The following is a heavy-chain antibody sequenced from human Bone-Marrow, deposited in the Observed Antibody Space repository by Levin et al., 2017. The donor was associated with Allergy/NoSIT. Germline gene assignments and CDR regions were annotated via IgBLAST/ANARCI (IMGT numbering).Heavy chain of an antibody. CDR1: GYTFTHFY. CDR3: FHYDFTHP. D-gene: IGHD3-3*01. V-gene: IGHV1-2*02. CDR2: ISPDSGAT. Sequence: ASVKVSCKTSGYTFTHFYMHWVRQAPGQGLEWMGWISPDSGATNYAQKFQGRVTMTSDTSISPAYMELSRLRSDDTAVYFCFHYDFTHPWGQGTLVTVSS. J-gene: IGHJ5*02.